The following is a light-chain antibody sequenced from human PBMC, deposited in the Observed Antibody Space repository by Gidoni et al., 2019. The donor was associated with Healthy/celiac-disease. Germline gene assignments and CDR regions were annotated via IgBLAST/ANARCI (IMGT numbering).Light chain of an antibody. V-gene: IGKV4-1*01. J-gene: IGKJ2*01. CDR3: QQYYSTPYT. Sequence: DIVMTQSPASLAVSLGERATLNCKSSQSVLYSSNNKNYLAWYQQKPGQPPKLLIYWASTRESGVPDRFSGSGSGTDFTLTISSRQAEDVAVYYCQQYYSTPYTFGQXTKLEIK. CDR2: WAS. CDR1: QSVLYSSNNKNY.